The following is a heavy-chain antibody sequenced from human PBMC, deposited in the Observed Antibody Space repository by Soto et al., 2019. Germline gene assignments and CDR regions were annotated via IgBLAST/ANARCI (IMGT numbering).Heavy chain of an antibody. Sequence: SETLSLTCTVSGGSISSGGYYWSRIRQPPGKGLEWIGEINHSGSTNYNPSLKSRVTIPVDTSKNQFSLKLTSVTAADTAIYYCTRAFYDSVGFGVDPWGQGAQVTVSS. V-gene: IGHV4-61*08. CDR3: TRAFYDSVGFGVDP. CDR1: GGSISSGGYY. J-gene: IGHJ5*02. D-gene: IGHD3-9*01. CDR2: INHSGST.